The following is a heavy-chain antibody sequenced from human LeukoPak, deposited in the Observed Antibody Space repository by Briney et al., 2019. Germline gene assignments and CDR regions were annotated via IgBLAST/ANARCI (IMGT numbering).Heavy chain of an antibody. Sequence: ASVKVSCKASGYTFTGYHMHWVRQAPGQGLEWMGWINPNSGGTNYAQKFQGWVTMTRDTSISTAYMELSRLRSDDTAVYYCVRGGQWLTLFDYWGQGTLVTVSS. CDR1: GYTFTGYH. J-gene: IGHJ4*02. CDR2: INPNSGGT. V-gene: IGHV1-2*04. D-gene: IGHD6-19*01. CDR3: VRGGQWLTLFDY.